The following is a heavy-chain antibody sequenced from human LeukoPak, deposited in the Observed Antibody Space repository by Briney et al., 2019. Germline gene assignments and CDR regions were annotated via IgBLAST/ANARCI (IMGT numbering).Heavy chain of an antibody. CDR2: IYTSGST. V-gene: IGHV4-4*07. CDR1: GGCMSSYY. Sequence: SETLSLTCTVSGGCMSSYYWSWIRQPAGKGLEWIGRIYTSGSTNYNASLKSRVSMSVDTSKNQFSLKLSSVTAADTAVFYCARENSGSYREFDYWGQGTLVTVSS. D-gene: IGHD1-26*01. CDR3: ARENSGSYREFDY. J-gene: IGHJ4*02.